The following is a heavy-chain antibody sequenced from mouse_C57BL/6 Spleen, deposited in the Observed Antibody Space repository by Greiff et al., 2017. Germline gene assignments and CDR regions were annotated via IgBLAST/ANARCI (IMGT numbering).Heavy chain of an antibody. V-gene: IGHV10-1*01. CDR3: VRLGLTGFYYYAMDY. J-gene: IGHJ4*01. CDR1: GFSFNTYA. Sequence: EAGGGLVQPKGSLKLSCAASGFSFNTYAMNWVRQAPGKGLEWVARIRSKSNNYATYYADSVKDRFTISRDDSESMLYLQMNNLKTEDTAMYYCVRLGLTGFYYYAMDYWGQGTSVTVSS. D-gene: IGHD4-1*01. CDR2: IRSKSNNYAT.